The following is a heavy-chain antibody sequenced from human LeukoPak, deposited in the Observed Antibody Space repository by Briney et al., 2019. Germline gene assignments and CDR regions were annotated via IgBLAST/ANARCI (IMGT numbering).Heavy chain of an antibody. CDR1: GGSISSGHW. V-gene: IGHV4-4*02. J-gene: IGHJ3*02. CDR2: IYQSGST. D-gene: IGHD6-19*01. CDR3: ARGISPGSGWFFNI. Sequence: PSGTLSLTCAVSGGSISSGHWWHWVRQPPMKGLEWIGEIYQSGSTNYTPSLKSRVTISIDKSKNQFSLKLSSVTAADTAVYYCARGISPGSGWFFNIWGQGTMVSVSS.